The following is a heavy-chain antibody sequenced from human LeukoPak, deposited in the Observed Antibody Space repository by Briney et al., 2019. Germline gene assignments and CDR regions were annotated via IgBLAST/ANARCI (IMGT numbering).Heavy chain of an antibody. CDR2: IIPIFGTA. CDR3: ARKGALWFGELFHYMDV. V-gene: IGHV1-69*13. D-gene: IGHD3-10*01. Sequence: SVKVSCKASGGTFSSYAISWVRQAPGQGLEWMGGIIPIFGTANYAQKFQGRVTITADESTNPAYMELSSLRSEDTAVYYCARKGALWFGELFHYMDVWGKGTTVTVSS. CDR1: GGTFSSYA. J-gene: IGHJ6*03.